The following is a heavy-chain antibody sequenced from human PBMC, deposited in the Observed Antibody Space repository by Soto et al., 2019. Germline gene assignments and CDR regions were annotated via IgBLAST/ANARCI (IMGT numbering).Heavy chain of an antibody. CDR2: IDPSDSYV. CDR1: GYSFTAYW. Sequence: PGESLKISCQASGYSFTAYWITWVRQMPGKGLEWMATIDPSDSYVDYSPSFRGHVTFSVDRSITTVYLQWYSLKASDSAMYFCTRRASSSFYHFDFWGQGALVTVS. V-gene: IGHV5-10-1*01. J-gene: IGHJ4*02. CDR3: TRRASSSFYHFDF. D-gene: IGHD2-2*01.